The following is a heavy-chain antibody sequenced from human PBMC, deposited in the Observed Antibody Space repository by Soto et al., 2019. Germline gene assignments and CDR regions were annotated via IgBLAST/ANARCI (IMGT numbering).Heavy chain of an antibody. CDR1: GGTFSSYA. J-gene: IGHJ3*02. CDR2: IIPIFGTA. D-gene: IGHD2-15*01. Sequence: QVQLVQSGAEVKKPGSSVKVSCKASGGTFSSYAISWVRQAPGQGLEWMGGIIPIFGTANYAQTFQGRVTITAYESTSTAYMEVSSLRSEDTAVSYCARDMLGGGSCYSCEDAFYIWGQGTMVTVSS. V-gene: IGHV1-69*01. CDR3: ARDMLGGGSCYSCEDAFYI.